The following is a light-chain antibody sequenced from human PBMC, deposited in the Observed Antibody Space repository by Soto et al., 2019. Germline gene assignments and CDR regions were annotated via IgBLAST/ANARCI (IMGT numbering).Light chain of an antibody. J-gene: IGLJ2*01. CDR1: SSDVGTYNY. V-gene: IGLV2-14*03. CDR3: SSYTSSSYMV. CDR2: DVS. Sequence: QSALTQPASVSGSPGQSITISCTGTSSDVGTYNYVSWYQQHPGKAPRLMIYDVSNRPSGVSNRFSGYKSGNTASLTISGLQAEDEADYYCSSYTSSSYMVFGGGTKLTVL.